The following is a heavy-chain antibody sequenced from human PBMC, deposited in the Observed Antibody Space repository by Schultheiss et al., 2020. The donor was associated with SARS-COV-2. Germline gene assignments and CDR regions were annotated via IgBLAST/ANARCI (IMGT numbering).Heavy chain of an antibody. D-gene: IGHD3-10*01. CDR2: ISYDGSNK. J-gene: IGHJ4*02. V-gene: IGHV3-30*18. Sequence: GGSLRLSCAASGFTFSSYGMHWVRQAPGKGLEWVAVISYDGSNKYYADSVKGRFTISRDNSKNTLYLQMNSLRAEDTAVYYCAKDLQAESGFVYFDYWGQGTLVTVSS. CDR3: AKDLQAESGFVYFDY. CDR1: GFTFSSYG.